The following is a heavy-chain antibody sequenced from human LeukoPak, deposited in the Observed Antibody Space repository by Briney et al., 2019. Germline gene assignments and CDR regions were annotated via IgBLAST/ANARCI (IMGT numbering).Heavy chain of an antibody. CDR2: VYTGGTT. CDR1: GLTVTSNH. Sequence: GRSLRLSCAASGLTVTSNHMNWVRQAPGKGLEWVSIVYTGGTTHYADSLKDRFTISRDDSNNTLYLQMNSLRAEDTAVYYCARDSSSYYFDYWGQGTLVTVSS. J-gene: IGHJ4*02. V-gene: IGHV3-66*01. D-gene: IGHD6-6*01. CDR3: ARDSSSYYFDY.